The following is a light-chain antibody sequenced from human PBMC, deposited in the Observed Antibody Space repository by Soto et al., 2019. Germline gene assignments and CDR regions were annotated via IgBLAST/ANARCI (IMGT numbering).Light chain of an antibody. CDR2: GAS. Sequence: EIVLTQSPGTLSLSPGERATLSCRASQSVRSNYLAWYLQKPGQAPRLLFYGASSRATGIPDRFSGSGSGTDFTLTISRLEPEDFAVYYCQQYNNWPFTFGPGTKVDIK. J-gene: IGKJ3*01. CDR1: QSVRSNY. V-gene: IGKV3-20*01. CDR3: QQYNNWPFT.